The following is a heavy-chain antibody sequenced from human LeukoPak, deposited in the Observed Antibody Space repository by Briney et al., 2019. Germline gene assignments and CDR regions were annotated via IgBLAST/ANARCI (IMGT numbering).Heavy chain of an antibody. V-gene: IGHV3-30*04. CDR2: ISYDGSNK. Sequence: GGSLRLSCAASGFTFSSYAMHWVRQAPGKGLEWVAVISYDGSNKYYADSVKGRFTISRDNSKNTLYLQMNSLRAEDTAVYYCAMGVVVVPAAINYFDYWGQGTLVTVSS. CDR3: AMGVVVVPAAINYFDY. D-gene: IGHD2-2*01. CDR1: GFTFSSYA. J-gene: IGHJ4*02.